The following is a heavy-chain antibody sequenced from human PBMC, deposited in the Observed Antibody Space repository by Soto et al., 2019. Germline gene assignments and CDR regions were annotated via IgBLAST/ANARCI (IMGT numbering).Heavy chain of an antibody. CDR2: ISWNSGSI. J-gene: IGHJ6*02. D-gene: IGHD5-18*01. CDR3: TANGGGYSYGPLYYYGMDV. Sequence: LRLSCAPSGFTFDDYAMHWFRQAPGKGLEWVSGISWNSGSIGYADSVKGRFTISRDNAKNSLYLQMNSLKTEDTAVYYCTANGGGYSYGPLYYYGMDVWGQGTTVTVSS. V-gene: IGHV3-9*01. CDR1: GFTFDDYA.